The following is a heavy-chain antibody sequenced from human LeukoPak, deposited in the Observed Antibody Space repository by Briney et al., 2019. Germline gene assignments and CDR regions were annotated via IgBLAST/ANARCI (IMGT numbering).Heavy chain of an antibody. CDR2: IDPSDSYT. CDR3: ASSFQGDCSSTSCYANY. CDR1: GYSFTSYW. Sequence: GEPLKISCKGSGYSFTSYWISWVRQMPGKGLEWMGRIDPSDSYTNYSPSFQGHVTISADKSISTAYLQWSSLKASDTAMYYCASSFQGDCSSTSCYANYWGQGTLVTVSS. D-gene: IGHD2-2*01. J-gene: IGHJ4*02. V-gene: IGHV5-10-1*01.